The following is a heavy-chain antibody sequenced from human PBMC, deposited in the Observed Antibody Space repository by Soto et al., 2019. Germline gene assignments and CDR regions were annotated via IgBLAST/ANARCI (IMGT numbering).Heavy chain of an antibody. J-gene: IGHJ5*01. CDR2: ISHSGTT. CDR3: ATINVPTTGNS. CDR1: LVSISSGNW. D-gene: IGHD2-2*01. V-gene: IGHV4-4*02. Sequence: QVQLQESGPGLVEPSGTLSLTCAVSLVSISSGNWWSWVRQPPGRGLEYIGEISHSGTTNYNPSLESRLTIALDASNNQFSLKRTSETAADTAVYYCATINVPTTGNSRGQGTLVIVSS.